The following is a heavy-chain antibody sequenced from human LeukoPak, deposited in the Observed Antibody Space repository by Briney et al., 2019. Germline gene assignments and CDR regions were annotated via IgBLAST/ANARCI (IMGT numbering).Heavy chain of an antibody. CDR2: ISGSGGST. CDR3: AKSAGYCSGGSCYDYYYMDV. Sequence: GGSLRLSCAASGFTFSSYAMSWVRQAPGKGLEWVSAISGSGGSTYYADSVKGRFTISRDNSKNTLYLQKNSLRAEDTAVYYCAKSAGYCSGGSCYDYYYMDVWGKGTTVTVSS. V-gene: IGHV3-23*01. CDR1: GFTFSSYA. D-gene: IGHD2-15*01. J-gene: IGHJ6*03.